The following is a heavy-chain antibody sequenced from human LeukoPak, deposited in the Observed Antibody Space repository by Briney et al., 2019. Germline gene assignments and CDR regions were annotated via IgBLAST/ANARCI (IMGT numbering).Heavy chain of an antibody. CDR2: TYYRSKWYN. J-gene: IGHJ6*02. CDR3: ARDLPVATITVPIYYYYGMDV. CDR1: GDSVSSNSAA. Sequence: SQTLSLTCAISGDSVSSNSAAWNWIRQSPSRGFEWLGRTYYRSKWYNDYAVSVKSRITINPDTSKNQFSLQLNSVTPEDTAVYYCARDLPVATITVPIYYYYGMDVWGQGTTVTVSS. V-gene: IGHV6-1*01. D-gene: IGHD5-12*01.